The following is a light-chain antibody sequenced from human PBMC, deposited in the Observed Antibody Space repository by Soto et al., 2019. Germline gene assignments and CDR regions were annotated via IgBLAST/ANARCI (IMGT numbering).Light chain of an antibody. V-gene: IGKV1-5*01. J-gene: IGKJ1*01. Sequence: DIQLTQSPSTLSASVGDRVTITCRASQSITIWLAWYQQKPGKAPKLLIFDASSLESGVPSRFSGSGSGTEFTLTISSLQPDDFASYYRQHFNSYSWTCCQGTEVDIK. CDR1: QSITIW. CDR2: DAS. CDR3: QHFNSYSWT.